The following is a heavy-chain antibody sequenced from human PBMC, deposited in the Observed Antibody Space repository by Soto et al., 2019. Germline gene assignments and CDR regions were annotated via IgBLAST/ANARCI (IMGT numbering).Heavy chain of an antibody. V-gene: IGHV3-30*18. CDR1: GFTFSSYG. Sequence: GGSLRLSCAASGFTFSSYGMHWVRQAPGKGLEWVAVISYDGSNKYYADSVKGRFTISRDNSKNTLYLQMNSLRAEDTAVYYCAKLPLLPAGLEAVAGTKDYWGQGTLVTVSS. D-gene: IGHD6-19*01. J-gene: IGHJ4*02. CDR3: AKLPLLPAGLEAVAGTKDY. CDR2: ISYDGSNK.